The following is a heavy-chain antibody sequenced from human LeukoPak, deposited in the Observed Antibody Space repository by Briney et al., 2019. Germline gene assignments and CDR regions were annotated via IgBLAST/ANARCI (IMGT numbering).Heavy chain of an antibody. CDR2: ISSSGDTI. D-gene: IGHD3-22*01. Sequence: GGSLRLSCAASGFTFSTYEMNWVRQAPGKGLEWVSYISSSGDTIYYADSVKGRFTISRDNAKNSLYLQMNSLRAEDTAVYYCARDNYDSSTPYYFDCWGQGTLVTVSS. CDR1: GFTFSTYE. V-gene: IGHV3-48*03. J-gene: IGHJ4*02. CDR3: ARDNYDSSTPYYFDC.